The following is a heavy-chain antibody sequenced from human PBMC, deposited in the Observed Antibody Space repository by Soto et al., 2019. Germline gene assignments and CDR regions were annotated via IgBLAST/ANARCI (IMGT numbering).Heavy chain of an antibody. V-gene: IGHV3-30-3*01. CDR1: GFTFSSHA. J-gene: IGHJ1*01. Sequence: QVQLVESGGGVVQPGRSLRLSCAASGFTFSSHAMHWVRQAPGKGLEWVAVISYDGSNKYYADSVKGRFTISRDNSKNTLYLQMNSLGAEDTAVYYCARDLEVAVAGAWGQGTLVTVSS. CDR3: ARDLEVAVAGA. CDR2: ISYDGSNK. D-gene: IGHD6-19*01.